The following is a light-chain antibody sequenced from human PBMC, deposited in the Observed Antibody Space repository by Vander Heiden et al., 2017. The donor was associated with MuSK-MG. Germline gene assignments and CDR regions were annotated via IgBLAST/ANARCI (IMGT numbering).Light chain of an antibody. Sequence: DIQMTQSPSSLSASVGDRVTITCRASQGISNDLNWYQQKPGKAPKRLVYTASNLQGGVPSRFSGSGSGIEFTLTISSLQPEDFATYFCRQGYRYPFTFGGGTKLEIK. J-gene: IGKJ4*01. CDR2: TAS. CDR3: RQGYRYPFT. V-gene: IGKV1-17*01. CDR1: QGISND.